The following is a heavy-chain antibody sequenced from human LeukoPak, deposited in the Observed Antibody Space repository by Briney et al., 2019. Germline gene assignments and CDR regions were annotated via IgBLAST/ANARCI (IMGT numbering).Heavy chain of an antibody. CDR3: AGDIVVVPAAIPYRDDAFDI. V-gene: IGHV4-4*07. CDR1: GGSISSYY. Sequence: SETLSLTCTVSGGSISSYYWSWIRQPAGKGLEWIGRIYTSGSTNYNPSLKSRVTISVDTSKNQFSLKLSSVTAADTAVYYCAGDIVVVPAAIPYRDDAFDIWGQGTMVTVSS. D-gene: IGHD2-2*01. CDR2: IYTSGST. J-gene: IGHJ3*02.